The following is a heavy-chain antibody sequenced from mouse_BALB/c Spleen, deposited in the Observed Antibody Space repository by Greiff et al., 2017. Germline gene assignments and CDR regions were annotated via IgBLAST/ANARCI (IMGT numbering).Heavy chain of an antibody. Sequence: EVQVVESGGGLVKPGGSLKLSCAASGFTFSSYAMSWVRQTPEKRLEWVASISSGGSTYYPDSVKGRFTISRDNARNILYLQMSSLRSEDTAMYYCARLRRLGYAMDYWGQGTSVTVSS. V-gene: IGHV5-6-5*01. CDR3: ARLRRLGYAMDY. CDR2: ISSGGST. J-gene: IGHJ4*01. D-gene: IGHD1-2*01. CDR1: GFTFSSYA.